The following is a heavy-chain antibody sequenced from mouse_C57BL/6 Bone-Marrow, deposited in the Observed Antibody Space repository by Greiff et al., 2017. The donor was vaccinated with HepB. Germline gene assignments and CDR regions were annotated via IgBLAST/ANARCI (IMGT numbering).Heavy chain of an antibody. CDR2: IRNKANGYTT. Sequence: EVKVVESGGGLVQPGGSLSLSCAASGFTFTDYYMSWVRQPPGKALEWLGFIRNKANGYTTEYSASVKGRFTISRDNSQSILYLQMNALRAEDSATYYCARYYYYYGSSLMDYWGQGTSVTVSS. D-gene: IGHD1-1*01. J-gene: IGHJ4*01. V-gene: IGHV7-3*01. CDR3: ARYYYYYGSSLMDY. CDR1: GFTFTDYY.